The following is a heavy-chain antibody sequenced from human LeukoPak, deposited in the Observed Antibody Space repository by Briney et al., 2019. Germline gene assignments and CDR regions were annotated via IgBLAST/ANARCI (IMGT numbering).Heavy chain of an antibody. CDR2: IYHSGSS. CDR1: GGSINTMNYY. J-gene: IGHJ5*02. CDR3: ARQIPLKGVVISRGWFDP. D-gene: IGHD3-3*01. Sequence: SETLSLTCGVSGGSINTMNYYWAWIRQPPGKGLEWIATIYHSGSSSDNPSLRSRLTISIDTSSNHFSLKLSAVTAADTAVYYCARQIPLKGVVISRGWFDPWGQGTLVTVSS. V-gene: IGHV4-39*01.